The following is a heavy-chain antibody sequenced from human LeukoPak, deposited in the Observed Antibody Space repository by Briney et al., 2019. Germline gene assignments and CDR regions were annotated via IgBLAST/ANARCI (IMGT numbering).Heavy chain of an antibody. CDR3: ARGPRYSSSWTHYYYYGMDV. CDR2: INHSGST. Sequence: ASETLSPTCAVYGGSFSGYYWSWIRQPPGKGLEWIGEINHSGSTNYSPSLKSRVTISVDTSKNQFSLKLSSVTAADTAVYYCARGPRYSSSWTHYYYYGMDVWGQGTTVTVSS. J-gene: IGHJ6*02. CDR1: GGSFSGYY. D-gene: IGHD6-13*01. V-gene: IGHV4-34*01.